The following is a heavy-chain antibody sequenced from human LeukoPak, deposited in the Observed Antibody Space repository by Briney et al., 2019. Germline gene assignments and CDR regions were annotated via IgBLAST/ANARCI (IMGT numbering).Heavy chain of an antibody. Sequence: GALRLSCAASGFTFSSYAVSWVRQAPGKGLEWVSAICASGSRTYSADSVKGRFTISRDNSKNSPYLQMNSLRAEDTAVYYCAKDRSYCSGGSCYSWFDPWGQGTLVTVSS. CDR2: ICASGSRT. J-gene: IGHJ5*02. CDR3: AKDRSYCSGGSCYSWFDP. V-gene: IGHV3-23*01. CDR1: GFTFSSYA. D-gene: IGHD2-15*01.